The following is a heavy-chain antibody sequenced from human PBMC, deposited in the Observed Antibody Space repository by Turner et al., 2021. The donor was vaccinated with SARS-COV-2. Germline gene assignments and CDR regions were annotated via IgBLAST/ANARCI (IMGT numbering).Heavy chain of an antibody. CDR2: IFSNDEK. J-gene: IGHJ6*02. CDR3: ARIMWWELAYGMDV. D-gene: IGHD1-26*01. CDR1: GFSLSNAKMG. Sequence: QVTLKESGPVLVKPTETLTLTCTVSGFSLSNAKMGVSWIRQPPGKALEWLAHIFSNDEKSYSTSLKSRLTISKDTSKSQVVLTMTNMDPVDTATYYCARIMWWELAYGMDVWSQGTTVTVSS. V-gene: IGHV2-26*01.